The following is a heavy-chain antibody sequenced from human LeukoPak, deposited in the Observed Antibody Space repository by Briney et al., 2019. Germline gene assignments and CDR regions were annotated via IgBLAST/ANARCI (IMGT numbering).Heavy chain of an antibody. D-gene: IGHD3-16*01. V-gene: IGHV4-39*01. CDR3: APQRGGLTRFDY. CDR1: GGSSGSSNYY. Sequence: SETLSLTCTVSGGSSGSSNYYWGWIRHPPGKVLEWIGSIYYSGSTYYNPSLKSRVTISVDTSKNQFSLKLTSVTAADMAVYYCAPQRGGLTRFDYWGQGTLVTVSS. J-gene: IGHJ4*02. CDR2: IYYSGST.